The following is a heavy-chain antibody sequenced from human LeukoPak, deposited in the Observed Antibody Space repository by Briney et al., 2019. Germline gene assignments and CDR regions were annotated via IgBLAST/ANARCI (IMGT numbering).Heavy chain of an antibody. Sequence: GGSLRLSCAASGFTFSSYGMHWVRQAPGKGLEWVSSISSSSSYIYYADSVKGRFTISRDNAKNSLYLQMNSLRAEDTAVYYCARGFRLFSAFDIWGQGTMVTVSS. CDR1: GFTFSSYG. D-gene: IGHD3-22*01. CDR3: ARGFRLFSAFDI. V-gene: IGHV3-21*01. J-gene: IGHJ3*02. CDR2: ISSSSSYI.